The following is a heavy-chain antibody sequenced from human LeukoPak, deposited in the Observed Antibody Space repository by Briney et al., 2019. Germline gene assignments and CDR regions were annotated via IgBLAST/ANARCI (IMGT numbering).Heavy chain of an antibody. CDR1: GFTFSSYA. CDR3: AKTLMVRGVRFDY. Sequence: TGGSLRLSCAASGFTFSSYAMSWVRQAPGKGLELVSAISGSGGSTYYADSVKGRFTISRDNSKNTLYLQMNSLRAEDTAVYYCAKTLMVRGVRFDYWGQRTLVTVSS. V-gene: IGHV3-23*01. J-gene: IGHJ4*02. D-gene: IGHD3-10*01. CDR2: ISGSGGST.